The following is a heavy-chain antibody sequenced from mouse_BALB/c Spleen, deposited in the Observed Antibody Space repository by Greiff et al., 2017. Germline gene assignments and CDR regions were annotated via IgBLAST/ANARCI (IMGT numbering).Heavy chain of an antibody. J-gene: IGHJ4*01. CDR1: GFSLTSYD. CDR2: IWTGGGT. V-gene: IGHV2-9-2*01. CDR3: VRDGFAMDY. Sequence: ESGPGLVAPSQSLSITCTVSGFSLTSYDISWIRQPPGKGLEWLGVIWTGGGTNYNSAFMSRLSISKDNSKSQVFLKMNSLQTDDTAIYYCVRDGFAMDYWGQGTSVTVSS.